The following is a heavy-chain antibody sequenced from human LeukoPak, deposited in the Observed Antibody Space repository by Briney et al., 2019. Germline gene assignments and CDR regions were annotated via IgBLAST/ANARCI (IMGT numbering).Heavy chain of an antibody. D-gene: IGHD3-16*02. CDR2: INSDGSST. V-gene: IGHV3-74*01. CDR1: GFTFSSYW. Sequence: GGSLRLSCAASGFTFSSYWMHWVRQAPGKGLVWVSRINSDGSSTSYADSVKGRFTISRENAKNTLYLQMNSLRAEDTAVYYCARDLRYDYVWGSYRWNEGFDYWGQGTLVTVSS. J-gene: IGHJ4*02. CDR3: ARDLRYDYVWGSYRWNEGFDY.